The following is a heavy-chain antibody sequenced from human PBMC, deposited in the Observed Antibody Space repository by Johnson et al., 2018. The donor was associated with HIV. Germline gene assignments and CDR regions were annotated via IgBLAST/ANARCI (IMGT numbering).Heavy chain of an antibody. CDR1: GFTFSSYW. J-gene: IGHJ3*01. D-gene: IGHD3-22*01. V-gene: IGHV3-7*05. CDR2: IKQDGSEK. CDR3: AKDQGAGEVTMRVVVTPPARAFDV. Sequence: MLLVESGGGVVQTGRSLRLSCAASGFTFSSYWMSWVRQAPGKGLEWVANIKQDGSEKYYVDSVKGRFTISRDNAKNSLYLQMNSLRAEDTATYYCAKDQGAGEVTMRVVVTPPARAFDVWGQGTMVTVSS.